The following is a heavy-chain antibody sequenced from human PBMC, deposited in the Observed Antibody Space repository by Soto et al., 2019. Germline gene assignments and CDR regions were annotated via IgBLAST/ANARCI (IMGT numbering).Heavy chain of an antibody. CDR2: IYPGDSDT. CDR1: GYSFTSYW. Sequence: PGESLKISCKGSGYSFTSYWIGWVRQMPGKGLEWMGIIYPGDSDTRYSPSFQGQVTISADKSISTAYLQWSSLKASDTAMYYCASVLTTGTTTSYGMDVWGQGTTVTVSS. CDR3: ASVLTTGTTTSYGMDV. V-gene: IGHV5-51*01. J-gene: IGHJ6*02. D-gene: IGHD1-1*01.